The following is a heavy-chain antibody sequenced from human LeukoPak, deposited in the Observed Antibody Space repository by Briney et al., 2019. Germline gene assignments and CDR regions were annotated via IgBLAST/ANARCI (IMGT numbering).Heavy chain of an antibody. D-gene: IGHD3-10*01. Sequence: ASVKVSCKASGGTFSRYSISWVRQAPGQGLEWMGWMNPNSGNTGYAQKFQGRVTITRNTSISTAYMELSSLRSEDTAVYYCARARGPRQKDDYWGQGTLVTVSS. V-gene: IGHV1-8*03. CDR1: GGTFSRYS. CDR2: MNPNSGNT. J-gene: IGHJ4*02. CDR3: ARARGPRQKDDY.